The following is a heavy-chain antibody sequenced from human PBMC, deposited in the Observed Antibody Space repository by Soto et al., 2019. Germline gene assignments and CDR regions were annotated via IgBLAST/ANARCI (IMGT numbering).Heavy chain of an antibody. CDR3: AREMFYDSSGYLPDYYYYGMDV. D-gene: IGHD3-22*01. Sequence: QVQLVESGGGVVQPGRSLRLSCATSRFTFSSYAMHWVRQAPGKGLEWVAVISYDGSNKYYADSVKGRFTISRDNSKNTLYLQMNSLRAEDTAVYYCAREMFYDSSGYLPDYYYYGMDVWGQGTTVTVSS. V-gene: IGHV3-30-3*01. CDR1: RFTFSSYA. CDR2: ISYDGSNK. J-gene: IGHJ6*02.